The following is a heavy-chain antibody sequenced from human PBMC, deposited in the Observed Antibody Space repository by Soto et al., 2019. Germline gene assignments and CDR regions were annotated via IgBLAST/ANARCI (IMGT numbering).Heavy chain of an antibody. CDR3: AKGPEDTAMVSDFDY. CDR1: GFTFSSYA. D-gene: IGHD5-18*01. J-gene: IGHJ4*02. V-gene: IGHV3-23*01. Sequence: GGSLRLSCAASGFTFSSYAMSWVRQAPGKGLEWVSAISGSGGSTYYADSVKGRFTISRDNSKNTLDLQMNSLRAEDTAVYYCAKGPEDTAMVSDFDYWGQGTLVTVSS. CDR2: ISGSGGST.